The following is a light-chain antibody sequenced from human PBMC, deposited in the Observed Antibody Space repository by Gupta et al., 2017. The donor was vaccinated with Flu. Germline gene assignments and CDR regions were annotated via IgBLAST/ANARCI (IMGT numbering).Light chain of an antibody. CDR3: SSYTSSVVV. Sequence: QSALTQPASVSGSPGQSITISCTGTSSDVGGYNYVSWYQQHPGKAPKLMIYEVSNRPSGVSNRFSGSKSGNTASLTISGLQAEDEADYYCSSYTSSVVVFGGGTKLTGL. CDR1: SSDVGGYNY. J-gene: IGLJ2*01. CDR2: EVS. V-gene: IGLV2-14*01.